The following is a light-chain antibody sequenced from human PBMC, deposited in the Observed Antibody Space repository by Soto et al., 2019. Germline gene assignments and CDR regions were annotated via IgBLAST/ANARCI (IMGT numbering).Light chain of an antibody. CDR3: CSFTSSNTHV. CDR2: EVN. CDR1: SSDFGNYNL. V-gene: IGLV2-23*02. Sequence: QSVLTQPASVSGSPGQSITISCTGTSSDFGNYNLVSWYQQHPGKVPKLILFEVNKRPSGVSGRFSGSKSGNTASLTISGLQAADEADYYCCSFTSSNTHVFGPGTKVTVL. J-gene: IGLJ1*01.